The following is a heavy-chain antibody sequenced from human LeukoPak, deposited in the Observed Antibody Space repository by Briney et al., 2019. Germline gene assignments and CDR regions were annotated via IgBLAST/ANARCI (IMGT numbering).Heavy chain of an antibody. V-gene: IGHV4-34*01. CDR3: ARGRIAVVLYYGMDV. J-gene: IGHJ6*02. D-gene: IGHD6-19*01. Sequence: PSETLSLTCAVYGGSFSGYYWSWIRQPPGKGLEWIGEINHSGSTNYNPSLKSRVTISVDTSKNQFSLKLSSVTAADTAVYYCARGRIAVVLYYGMDVWGQGTTVTASS. CDR1: GGSFSGYY. CDR2: INHSGST.